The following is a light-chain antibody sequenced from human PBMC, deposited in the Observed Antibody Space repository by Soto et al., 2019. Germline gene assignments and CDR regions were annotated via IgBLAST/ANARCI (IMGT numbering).Light chain of an antibody. V-gene: IGKV3-11*01. CDR3: QNYNSYSGK. CDR2: GAS. CDR1: QSVSSY. J-gene: IGKJ1*01. Sequence: EIVLTQSPATLSLSPGEIATLSCSASQSVSSYLAWYQQKPGQAPRLLIYGASSRATGIPDRFSGSGSGTGFTLTISSLQPDDFATYYCQNYNSYSGKFGQGTKVDIK.